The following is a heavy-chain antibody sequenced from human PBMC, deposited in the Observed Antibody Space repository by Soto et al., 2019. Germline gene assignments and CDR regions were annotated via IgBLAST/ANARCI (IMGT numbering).Heavy chain of an antibody. CDR2: IYPGDSDT. V-gene: IGHV5-51*01. CDR3: AIRISDPHDYYYYYMDV. Sequence: GESLKISCKGSGYSFTSYWIGWVRQMPGKGLEWMGIIYPGDSDTRYSPSFQGQVTISADKSISTAYLQWSSLKASDTAMYYCAIRISDPHDYYYYYMDVWGKGTTVTVSS. CDR1: GYSFTSYW. J-gene: IGHJ6*03. D-gene: IGHD2-15*01.